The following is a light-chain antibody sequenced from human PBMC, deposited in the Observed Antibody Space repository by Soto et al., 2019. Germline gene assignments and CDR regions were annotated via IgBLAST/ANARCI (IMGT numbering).Light chain of an antibody. CDR2: GAS. CDR3: QQYGTWT. J-gene: IGKJ1*01. CDR1: QSVGSSY. Sequence: ESVLTQSPGTLSLSPGERATLSCRASQSVGSSYLAWYQQKPGQAPRLLIYGASSRATGIPDRFSGSGSGTDFTLTISRLEPEDFAVYYCQQYGTWTFGQGTKVDIK. V-gene: IGKV3-20*01.